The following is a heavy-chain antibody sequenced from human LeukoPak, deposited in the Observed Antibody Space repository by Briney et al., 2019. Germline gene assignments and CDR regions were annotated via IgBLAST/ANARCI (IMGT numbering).Heavy chain of an antibody. J-gene: IGHJ3*02. D-gene: IGHD1-7*01. Sequence: PGGSLRLSCAASGFTFSSYGLHWVRQAPGKGLEWVAVISYDGSNKYYADSVKGRFTISRDNSKNTLYLQMNSLRAEDTAVYYCAKPPNSDDFDIWGQGTMVTVSS. CDR2: ISYDGSNK. CDR3: AKPPNSDDFDI. V-gene: IGHV3-30*18. CDR1: GFTFSSYG.